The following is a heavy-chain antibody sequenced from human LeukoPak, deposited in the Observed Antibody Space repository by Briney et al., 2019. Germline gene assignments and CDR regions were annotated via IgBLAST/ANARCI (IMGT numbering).Heavy chain of an antibody. Sequence: SETLSLTCTVSGGSISSYYWSWIRQPPGKGLEWIGYIYYSGSTNYNPSLKSRVTISVDTSKNQFSLKLSSVTAADTAVYYCARDYYDTSGAFDYWGQGSLVTVSS. CDR3: ARDYYDTSGAFDY. D-gene: IGHD3-22*01. J-gene: IGHJ4*02. CDR2: IYYSGST. CDR1: GGSISSYY. V-gene: IGHV4-59*12.